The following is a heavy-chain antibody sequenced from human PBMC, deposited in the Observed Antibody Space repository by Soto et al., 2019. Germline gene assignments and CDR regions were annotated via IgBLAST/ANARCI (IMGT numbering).Heavy chain of an antibody. Sequence: PGGSLRLSCAASGFTFSSYSMNWVRQAPGKGLAWVSRIYSDGSSTSYADSVKGRFTISRDNAKNTLYLQMNSLRAEDTALYYCARGGSLAYWGQGTLVTVSS. CDR2: IYSDGSST. CDR3: ARGGSLAY. CDR1: GFTFSSYS. J-gene: IGHJ4*02. V-gene: IGHV3-74*01.